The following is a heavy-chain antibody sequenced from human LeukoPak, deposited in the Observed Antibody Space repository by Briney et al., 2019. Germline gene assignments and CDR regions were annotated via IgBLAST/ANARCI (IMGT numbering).Heavy chain of an antibody. J-gene: IGHJ6*03. CDR1: GFTFSSYV. Sequence: PGGSLRLSCAASGFTFSSYVMHWVRQAPGKGLEWVAIISYDGSNEYYADSVKGRFTISRDNAKNSLYLQMNSLRAEDTAVYYCATMVRGYYMDVWGKGTTVTISS. V-gene: IGHV3-30*04. CDR3: ATMVRGYYMDV. CDR2: ISYDGSNE. D-gene: IGHD3-10*01.